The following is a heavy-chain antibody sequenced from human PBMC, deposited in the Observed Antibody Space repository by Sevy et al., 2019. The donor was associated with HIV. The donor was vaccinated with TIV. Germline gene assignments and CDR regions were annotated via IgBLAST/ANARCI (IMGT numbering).Heavy chain of an antibody. CDR3: ARAVPGGTVFAFASGSFDY. Sequence: ASVKVSCKASGGTFSSYAFNWVRQAPGQGLEWMGGIIPIFGTANDAQKFQGRVTITADESTSTTYMELSSLTSEDTAVYYCARAVPGGTVFAFASGSFDYWGQGTLVTVSS. V-gene: IGHV1-69*13. CDR1: GGTFSSYA. D-gene: IGHD3-10*02. J-gene: IGHJ4*02. CDR2: IIPIFGTA.